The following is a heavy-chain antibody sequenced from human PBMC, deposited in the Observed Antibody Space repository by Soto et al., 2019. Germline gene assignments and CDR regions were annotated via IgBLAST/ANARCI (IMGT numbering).Heavy chain of an antibody. CDR3: AARRSGLYAMDV. CDR2: IVGGSGNT. Sequence: MQLVQSGPEVKKPGTSVKVSCKASGFTFSTSAVQWVRQARGQRPEWMGWIVGGSGNTNYAQNSQERVIIARDMSTSTVYMALSSLRSDDTAVYFCAARRSGLYAMDVWGQGTKVTVSS. J-gene: IGHJ6*02. CDR1: GFTFSTSA. V-gene: IGHV1-58*01. D-gene: IGHD1-26*01.